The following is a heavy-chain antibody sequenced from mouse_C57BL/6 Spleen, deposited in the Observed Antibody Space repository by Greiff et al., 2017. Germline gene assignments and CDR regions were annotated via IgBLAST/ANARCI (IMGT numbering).Heavy chain of an antibody. CDR1: GYSFTGYY. CDR2: INPSTGGT. V-gene: IGHV1-42*01. Sequence: EVQLQQSGPELVKPGASVKISCKASGYSFTGYYMNWVKQSPEKSLEWIGEINPSTGGTTYNQKFKAKATLTVDKSSSTAYMQLKSLTSEDSAVYYCAREDGYYLYYFDYWGQGTTLTVSS. D-gene: IGHD2-3*01. CDR3: AREDGYYLYYFDY. J-gene: IGHJ2*01.